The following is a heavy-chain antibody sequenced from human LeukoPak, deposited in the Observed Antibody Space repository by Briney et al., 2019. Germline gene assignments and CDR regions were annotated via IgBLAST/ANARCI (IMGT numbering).Heavy chain of an antibody. Sequence: GGSLRLSCAASGFTFSSYGMHWVRQAPGKGLEWVAVIWYDGSNKYYADSVKGRFTISRDNSKNTLYLQMNSLRAEDTAVYYCARADYYDFWSGYYQPYFDYWGQGTLVTVSS. CDR2: IWYDGSNK. J-gene: IGHJ4*02. D-gene: IGHD3-3*01. CDR1: GFTFSSYG. V-gene: IGHV3-33*01. CDR3: ARADYYDFWSGYYQPYFDY.